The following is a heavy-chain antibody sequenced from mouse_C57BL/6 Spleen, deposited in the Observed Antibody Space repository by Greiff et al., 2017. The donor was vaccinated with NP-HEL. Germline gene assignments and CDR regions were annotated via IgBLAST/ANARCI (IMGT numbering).Heavy chain of an antibody. J-gene: IGHJ1*03. D-gene: IGHD2-4*01. CDR1: GFTFSDYY. Sequence: EVQRVESEGGLVQPGSSMKLSCTASGFTFSDYYMAWVRQVPEKGLEWVANINYDGSSTYYLDSLKSRFIISRDNAKNMLYLQMSSLKSEETATYYCARNEYDYDWYFDVWGTGTTVTVSS. V-gene: IGHV5-16*01. CDR3: ARNEYDYDWYFDV. CDR2: INYDGSST.